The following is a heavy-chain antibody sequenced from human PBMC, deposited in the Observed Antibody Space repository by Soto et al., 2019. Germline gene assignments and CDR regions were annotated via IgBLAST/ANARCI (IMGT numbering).Heavy chain of an antibody. Sequence: QVQLVQSGAEVKKPGASLRVSFKASGYTFSSYGLSWVRQAPGQGLEWMGWISTNSGDSNYAQDLQARVTMTTDTFTSTAYMELRSLSSDDTAVYYCARECRNGYSDYDGLDVWGQGTTFPVSS. CDR1: GYTFSSYG. CDR3: ARECRNGYSDYDGLDV. CDR2: ISTNSGDS. D-gene: IGHD4-17*01. V-gene: IGHV1-18*01. J-gene: IGHJ6*02.